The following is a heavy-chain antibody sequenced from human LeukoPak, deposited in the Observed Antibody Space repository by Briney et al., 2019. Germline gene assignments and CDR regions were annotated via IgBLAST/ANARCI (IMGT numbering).Heavy chain of an antibody. J-gene: IGHJ4*02. Sequence: ASVKVSCKASGGTFSSYAISWVRQAPGQGLEWMGGIIPIFGTANYAQKFQGRVTITADESTSTAYMELSSLRSEDTAVYYCARGLATRPGSYFDYWGQGTLVTVSS. CDR1: GGTFSSYA. D-gene: IGHD5-24*01. CDR2: IIPIFGTA. V-gene: IGHV1-69*13. CDR3: ARGLATRPGSYFDY.